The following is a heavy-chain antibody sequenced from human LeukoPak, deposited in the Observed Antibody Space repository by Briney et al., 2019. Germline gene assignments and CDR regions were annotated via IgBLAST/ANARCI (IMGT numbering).Heavy chain of an antibody. D-gene: IGHD2-8*01. V-gene: IGHV1-2*04. Sequence: ASVKVSCKASGYTFIGYYMHWVRQAPGQGLEWMGWINPNSGGTNYAQKFQGWVTMTRDTSISTAYMELSRLRSDDTAVYYCARSAYCTNGVCYRLQLGYWGQGTLVTVSS. CDR3: ARSAYCTNGVCYRLQLGY. CDR1: GYTFIGYY. J-gene: IGHJ4*02. CDR2: INPNSGGT.